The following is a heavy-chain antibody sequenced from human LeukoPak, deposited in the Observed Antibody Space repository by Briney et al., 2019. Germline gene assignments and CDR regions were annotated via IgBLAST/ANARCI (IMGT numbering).Heavy chain of an antibody. CDR2: ISGSGGST. D-gene: IGHD4-17*01. V-gene: IGHV3-23*01. CDR1: GFTFSSYA. CDR3: AKDFIAVSTVTTGWFDP. Sequence: GGSLRLSCAASGFTFSSYAMSWVPQAPGKGLEWVSVISGSGGSTYYADSVKGRFTISRDDSKNTLYLQMNSLRAEDTAVYYCAKDFIAVSTVTTGWFDPWGQGTLVTVSS. J-gene: IGHJ5*02.